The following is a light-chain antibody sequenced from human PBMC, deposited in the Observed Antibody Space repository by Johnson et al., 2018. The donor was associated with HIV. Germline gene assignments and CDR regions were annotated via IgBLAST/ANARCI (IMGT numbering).Light chain of an antibody. Sequence: QSVLTQPPSVSAAPGQKVTISCSGSSSNIGNNYVSWYQQLPGTAPKLLIYDNNKRPSGIPDRFSGSKSGTSATLGITGLPPWDEADYYCGTWDSSLSVAYVFGTGTKVTVL. CDR1: SSNIGNNY. CDR2: DNN. CDR3: GTWDSSLSVAYV. J-gene: IGLJ1*01. V-gene: IGLV1-51*01.